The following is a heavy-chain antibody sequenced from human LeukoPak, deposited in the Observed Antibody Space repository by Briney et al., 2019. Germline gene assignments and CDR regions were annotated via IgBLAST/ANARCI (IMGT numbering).Heavy chain of an antibody. Sequence: GGSLRLSCAVSGFRFSDFTMTWVRQAPGKGPEWVSAIGGRGGSTYYADSLGGRFTISRDHSKDMVYLQMNSLKVEDTATYYRGKEGGAWGQGTKATVSS. D-gene: IGHD3-16*01. J-gene: IGHJ5*02. V-gene: IGHV3-23*01. CDR2: IGGRGGST. CDR3: GKEGGA. CDR1: GFRFSDFT.